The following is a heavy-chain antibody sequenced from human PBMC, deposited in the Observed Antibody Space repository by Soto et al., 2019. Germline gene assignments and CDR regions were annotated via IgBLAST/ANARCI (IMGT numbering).Heavy chain of an antibody. Sequence: PGGSLRLSCAASGFTFRSYAMSWVRQAPGKGLEWVSGVSGSGESTYYADSVKGRFTISRDNSKNTLYLQMNSLRADDTAVYYCAKERMDYDYIWGSYRPEFDYWGQGTLVTVSS. CDR2: VSGSGEST. D-gene: IGHD3-16*02. CDR3: AKERMDYDYIWGSYRPEFDY. CDR1: GFTFRSYA. J-gene: IGHJ4*02. V-gene: IGHV3-23*01.